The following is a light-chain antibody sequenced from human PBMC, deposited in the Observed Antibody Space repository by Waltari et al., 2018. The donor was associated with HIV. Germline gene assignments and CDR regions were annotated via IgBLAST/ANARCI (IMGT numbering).Light chain of an antibody. Sequence: QSALTQLASVSGSPGQSIVISCTGTSDDVGYYNYVSWYPQHPGKVPKLVIYDVTSRPSGGSNRFSCSESGNAASLASSGLRTDDDADYCCSSEVGSSTSWLFGGGTKLTV. CDR1: SDDVGYYNY. V-gene: IGLV2-14*03. CDR3: SSEVGSSTSWL. J-gene: IGLJ3*02. CDR2: DVT.